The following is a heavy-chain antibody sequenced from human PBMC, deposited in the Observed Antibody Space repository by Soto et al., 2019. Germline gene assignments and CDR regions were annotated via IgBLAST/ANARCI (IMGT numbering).Heavy chain of an antibody. D-gene: IGHD6-25*01. CDR1: GYTFTDYH. CDR2: INANNGGA. V-gene: IGHV1-2*02. J-gene: IGHJ5*02. CDR3: AREGGSETLQPSYNWFDT. Sequence: QVQLVQSGAEVKKPGASVKVSCKASGYTFTDYHIHWVRQAPGQGPEFMGWINANNGGAGSAQQFQGRVTVTRDTSITTVYMELSNLRSDDTAVYYCAREGGSETLQPSYNWFDTWGQGTLVTVSS.